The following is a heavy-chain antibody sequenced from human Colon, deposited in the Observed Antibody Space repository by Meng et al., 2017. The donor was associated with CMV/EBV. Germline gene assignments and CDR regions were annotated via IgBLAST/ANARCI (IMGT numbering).Heavy chain of an antibody. V-gene: IGHV1-69*06. CDR2: IVPFYDTT. D-gene: IGHD1-26*01. Sequence: SVKVSCKASGGNFGGYSISWVRQAPGQGLEWMGGIVPFYDTTMYAQNFQGRVTITADTSTTTVYMELSSLRSEDTAVYYCAREASGGTYYLVGGENWFDPWGQGTLVTVSS. J-gene: IGHJ5*02. CDR3: AREASGGTYYLVGGENWFDP. CDR1: GGNFGGYS.